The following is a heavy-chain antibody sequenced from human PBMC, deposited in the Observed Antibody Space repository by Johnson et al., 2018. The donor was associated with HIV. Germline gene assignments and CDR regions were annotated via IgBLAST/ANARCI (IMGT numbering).Heavy chain of an antibody. V-gene: IGHV3-30-3*01. CDR3: ARRGYSSSGGAFDV. CDR2: ISYDGSNK. D-gene: IGHD6-6*01. Sequence: QVQLVESGGGVVQPGRSLRLSCAASGFTFSDYSMHWVRQAPGKGLEWVAIISYDGSNKYYADSVKGRFTISRDNYKNTLYRQMNSLRAEDTAVYYCARRGYSSSGGAFDVWGQGTVVTVSS. J-gene: IGHJ3*01. CDR1: GFTFSDYS.